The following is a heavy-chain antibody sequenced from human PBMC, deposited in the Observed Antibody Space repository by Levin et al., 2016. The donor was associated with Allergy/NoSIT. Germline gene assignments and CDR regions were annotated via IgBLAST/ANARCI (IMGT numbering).Heavy chain of an antibody. CDR2: IKQDGSKK. D-gene: IGHD6-6*01. J-gene: IGHJ4*02. Sequence: GESLKISCAASGFTFSSYWMSWVRQAPGKGLEWVANIKQDGSKKSYVDSVRGRFTISRDNAQNSLYLQMNSLRAEDTAVYYCATSYSSSSEFDYWGQGTLVTVSS. V-gene: IGHV3-7*01. CDR1: GFTFSSYW. CDR3: ATSYSSSSEFDY.